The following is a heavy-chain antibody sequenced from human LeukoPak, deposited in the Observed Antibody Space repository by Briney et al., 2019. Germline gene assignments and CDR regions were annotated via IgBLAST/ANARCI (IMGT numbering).Heavy chain of an antibody. J-gene: IGHJ6*03. D-gene: IGHD5-18*01. V-gene: IGHV5-51*01. CDR1: GYSFTSYW. CDR3: ATYSAYSYGHYYYYYYMDV. CDR2: IYPGDSDT. Sequence: GESLKISCKGSGYSFTSYWIAWVRQMPGKGLEWMGIIYPGDSDTRYSPSFQGQVTISADKSISTAYLQWSSLKASDTAMYYCATYSAYSYGHYYYYYYMDVWGKGTTVTVSS.